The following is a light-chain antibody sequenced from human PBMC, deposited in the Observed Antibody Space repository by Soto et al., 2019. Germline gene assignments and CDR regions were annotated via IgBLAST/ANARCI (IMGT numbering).Light chain of an antibody. CDR2: EAS. V-gene: IGLV2-23*01. J-gene: IGLJ2*01. Sequence: QSVLTQPASVSGSPGQSITISCTGTNNDVGGYNFVSWYQQDPGKAPKLIIYEASKRPSGISSRFSGSKSGNTASLTISGLQAEDEADYYCCSYAGSDNVIFGGGTQLTV. CDR1: NNDVGGYNF. CDR3: CSYAGSDNVI.